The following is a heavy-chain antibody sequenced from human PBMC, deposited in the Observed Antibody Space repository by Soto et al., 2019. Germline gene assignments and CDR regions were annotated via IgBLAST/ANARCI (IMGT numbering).Heavy chain of an antibody. CDR3: ARDFLSSYYDSSGYYYVLGY. CDR1: GFTFSSYS. Sequence: GGSLRLSCAASGFTFSSYSMNWVRQDPGKGLEWVSSISSSSSYIYYADSVKGRFTISRDNSKNTLYLQMNSLRAEDTAVYYCARDFLSSYYDSSGYYYVLGYWGHGTLVTVSS. J-gene: IGHJ4*01. CDR2: ISSSSSYI. D-gene: IGHD3-22*01. V-gene: IGHV3-21*01.